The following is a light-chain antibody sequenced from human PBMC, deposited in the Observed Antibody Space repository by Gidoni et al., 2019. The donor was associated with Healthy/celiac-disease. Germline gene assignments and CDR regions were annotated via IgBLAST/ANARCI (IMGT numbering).Light chain of an antibody. CDR2: CAS. Sequence: EIVMTQSPATLSVSPGERATLACRASQSVRSNSAWYQQNPGQAPSLLIYCASTSATGLPARFSGSGSGTEFTLTISSLQSEDFAVYYCQQYNNWPPYTFGQGTKLEIK. CDR3: QQYNNWPPYT. V-gene: IGKV3-15*01. CDR1: QSVRSN. J-gene: IGKJ2*01.